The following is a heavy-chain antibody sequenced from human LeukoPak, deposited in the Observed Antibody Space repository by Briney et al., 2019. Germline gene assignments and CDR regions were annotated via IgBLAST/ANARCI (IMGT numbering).Heavy chain of an antibody. J-gene: IGHJ5*02. CDR2: TSYDGSNK. Sequence: LGGSLRFSCAASGFTFSSYGMHWVRQAPGKGLEWVAVTSYDGSNKYYADSVKGRFTISRDNSKNTLYLQMNSLRAEDTAVYYCAKDSPNCSGGSCYIGWFDPWGQGTLVTVSS. CDR1: GFTFSSYG. CDR3: AKDSPNCSGGSCYIGWFDP. V-gene: IGHV3-30*18. D-gene: IGHD2-15*01.